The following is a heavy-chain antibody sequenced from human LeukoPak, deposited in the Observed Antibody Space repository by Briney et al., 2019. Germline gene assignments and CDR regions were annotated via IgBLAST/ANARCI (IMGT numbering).Heavy chain of an antibody. CDR2: IIGGIGYT. CDR3: AREGLRYCSSTSCYASSPYYYYGMDV. D-gene: IGHD2-2*01. V-gene: IGHV1-3*01. J-gene: IGHJ6*02. Sequence: VASVNVSFTSSGYTFTICGMHWVRRALGQRPEWVVGIIGGIGYTGYSQKFQGRVTITRDTSASTAYMELSSLRSEDTAVYYCAREGLRYCSSTSCYASSPYYYYGMDVWGQGTTVTVSS. CDR1: GYTFTICG.